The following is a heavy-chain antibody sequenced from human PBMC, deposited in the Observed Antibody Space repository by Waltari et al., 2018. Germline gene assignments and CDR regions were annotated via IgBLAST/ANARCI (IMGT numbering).Heavy chain of an antibody. J-gene: IGHJ4*02. CDR3: ERDSFRRGTYAYFTY. CDR2: IEPKNGRT. D-gene: IGHD1-26*01. Sequence: QVQLLQTGAELTKPESAVNVSGQSSGCTVNGCYIHWVRQAPGQGLEWMGRIEPKNGRTDYSQKFQGKVTMNSDTSNNIVHMELSGLTSEDTALFFCERDSFRRGTYAYFTYWGQGSLVTVSS. V-gene: IGHV1-2*06. CDR1: GCTVNGCY.